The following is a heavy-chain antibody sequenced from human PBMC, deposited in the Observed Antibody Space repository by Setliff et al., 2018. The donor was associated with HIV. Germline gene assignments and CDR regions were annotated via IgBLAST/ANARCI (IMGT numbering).Heavy chain of an antibody. Sequence: QPGGSLRLSCAASGFTFSRYVMHWVRQDEGKGLVWVSRINSDGTITNYADSVKGRFTISRDNARNTLYLQMNSLRAEDTAVYYCARDLNWVIYDYWGQGTLVTVS. CDR2: INSDGTIT. J-gene: IGHJ4*02. CDR1: GFTFSRYV. V-gene: IGHV3-74*01. CDR3: ARDLNWVIYDY. D-gene: IGHD7-27*01.